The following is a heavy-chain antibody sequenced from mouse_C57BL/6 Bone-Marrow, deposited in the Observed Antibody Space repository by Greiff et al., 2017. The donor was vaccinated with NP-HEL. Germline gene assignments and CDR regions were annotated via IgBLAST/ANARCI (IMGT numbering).Heavy chain of an antibody. D-gene: IGHD2-2*01. CDR1: GYTFTSYW. CDR2: IDPNSGGT. V-gene: IGHV1-72*01. Sequence: QVQLQQPGAELVKPGASVKLSCKASGYTFTSYWMHWVKQRPGRGLEWIGRIDPNSGGTKYNEKFKSKATLTVDTPSSTAYMQHSSLTSEDSAVYYGARGDLLWLRRRGFAYWGQGTLVTVSA. CDR3: ARGDLLWLRRRGFAY. J-gene: IGHJ3*01.